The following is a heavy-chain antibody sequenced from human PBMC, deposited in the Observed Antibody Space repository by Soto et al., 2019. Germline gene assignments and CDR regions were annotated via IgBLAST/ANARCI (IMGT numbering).Heavy chain of an antibody. Sequence: GSLRLSCAGTGVDFGGYAMSWVRQAPGKGLEWVSTLSGDGSRAYYADSVRGRFTVSRDNSKSTLYLRMNSLRADDTAIYYCAKRGGYAISFYESWGQGNLVTVSS. V-gene: IGHV3-23*01. CDR3: AKRGGYAISFYES. J-gene: IGHJ1*01. CDR2: LSGDGSRA. D-gene: IGHD3-16*01. CDR1: GVDFGGYA.